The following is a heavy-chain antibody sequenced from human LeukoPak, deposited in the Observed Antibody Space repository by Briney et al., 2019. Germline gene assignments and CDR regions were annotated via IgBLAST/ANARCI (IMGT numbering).Heavy chain of an antibody. Sequence: SVKVSCKASGGTFSSYAISWVRQAPGQGLEWMGRIIPILGIANYAQKFQGRVTITADKSTSTAYMELSSLRSKDTAVYYCARLLYYYGMDVWGQGTTVTVSS. CDR2: IIPILGIA. CDR1: GGTFSSYA. J-gene: IGHJ6*02. CDR3: ARLLYYYGMDV. V-gene: IGHV1-69*04.